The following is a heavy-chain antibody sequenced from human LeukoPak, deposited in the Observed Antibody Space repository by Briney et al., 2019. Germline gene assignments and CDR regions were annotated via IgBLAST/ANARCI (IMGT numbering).Heavy chain of an antibody. CDR1: GYTFTSYY. D-gene: IGHD3-9*01. J-gene: IGHJ6*03. Sequence: ASVKVSCKASGYTFTSYYMHWVRQAPGQGLEWMGWINPNSGGTNYAQKFQGRVTMTRDTSISTAYMELSRLRSDDTAVYYCARVPLLRYFDWLLSRTPNYMDVWGKGTTVTISS. CDR2: INPNSGGT. V-gene: IGHV1-2*02. CDR3: ARVPLLRYFDWLLSRTPNYMDV.